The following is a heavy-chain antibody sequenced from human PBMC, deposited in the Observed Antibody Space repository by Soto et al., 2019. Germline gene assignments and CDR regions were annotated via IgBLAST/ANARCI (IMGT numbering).Heavy chain of an antibody. CDR3: AIEMVGSTSVDD. V-gene: IGHV1-46*01. CDR1: GYTFTSYY. J-gene: IGHJ4*02. D-gene: IGHD3-10*02. Sequence: ASVTVSCKASGYTFTSYYMHWVRQAPGQGLEWMGIINPSGGSTSYAQKFQGRVTMTRDTSTSTVYMELSSLRSEDTAVYYCAIEMVGSTSVDDWGQGTLVTVSS. CDR2: INPSGGST.